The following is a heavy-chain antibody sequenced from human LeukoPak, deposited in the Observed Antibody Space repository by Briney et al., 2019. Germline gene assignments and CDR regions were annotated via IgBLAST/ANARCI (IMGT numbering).Heavy chain of an antibody. CDR3: ARGTMTTVTYYFDY. J-gene: IGHJ4*02. D-gene: IGHD4-17*01. Sequence: SETLSLTCAVYGGSFSGYYWSWIRQPQGKGLEWIGEINHSGSTNYNPSLKSRVTISVDTSKNQFSLKLSSVTAADTAVYYCARGTMTTVTYYFDYWGQGTLVTVSS. CDR2: INHSGST. CDR1: GGSFSGYY. V-gene: IGHV4-34*01.